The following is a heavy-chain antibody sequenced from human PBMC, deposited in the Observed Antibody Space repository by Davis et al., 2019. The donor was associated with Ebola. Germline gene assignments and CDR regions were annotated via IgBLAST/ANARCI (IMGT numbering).Heavy chain of an antibody. Sequence: AASVKVSCKASGGTFSSYAISWVRQAPGQGLEWMGGIIPIFGTANYAQKFQGRVTITADKSTSTAYMELSSLRSEDTAVYYCAKDLSLYWNYYYYGMDVWGQGTTVTVSS. J-gene: IGHJ6*02. CDR2: IIPIFGTA. D-gene: IGHD2-15*01. CDR1: GGTFSSYA. V-gene: IGHV1-69*06. CDR3: AKDLSLYWNYYYYGMDV.